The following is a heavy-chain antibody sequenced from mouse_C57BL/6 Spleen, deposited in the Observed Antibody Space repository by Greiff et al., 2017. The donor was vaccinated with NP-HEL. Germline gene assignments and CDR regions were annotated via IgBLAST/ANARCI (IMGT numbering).Heavy chain of an antibody. Sequence: EVKLMESGPELVKPGASVKMSCKASGYTFTDYNMHWVKQSHGKSLEWIGYINPNNGGTSYNQKFKGKATLTVNKSSSTAYMELRSLTSEDSAVYYCARVLRPYYFDYWGQGTTLTVSS. CDR1: GYTFTDYN. CDR2: INPNNGGT. J-gene: IGHJ2*01. D-gene: IGHD1-2*01. CDR3: ARVLRPYYFDY. V-gene: IGHV1-22*01.